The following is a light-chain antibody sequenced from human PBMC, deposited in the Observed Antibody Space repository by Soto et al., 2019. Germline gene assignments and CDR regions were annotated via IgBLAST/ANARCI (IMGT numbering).Light chain of an antibody. CDR3: RSYTSSRPLV. Sequence: QSVLTQPASVSGSPGQSITISCTGTSSDVGGYNYVSWYQQHPGKAPKLMIYDVSNRPSGVSNRFSGSKSGNTASLTISGLQAEDEADYYCRSYTSSRPLVFGGGTKLTVL. CDR1: SSDVGGYNY. J-gene: IGLJ2*01. V-gene: IGLV2-14*01. CDR2: DVS.